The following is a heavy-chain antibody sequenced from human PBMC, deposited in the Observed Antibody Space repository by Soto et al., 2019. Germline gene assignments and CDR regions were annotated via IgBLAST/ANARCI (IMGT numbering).Heavy chain of an antibody. CDR1: GFTFSSYA. CDR2: IIPIFGTA. CDR3: ARARITIFGVVTIYYYGMDV. D-gene: IGHD3-3*01. V-gene: IGHV1-69*01. Sequence: VQLLESGGGLVQPGGSLRLSCAASGFTFSSYAMSWVRQAPGKGLEWMGGIIPIFGTANYAQKFQGRVTITADESTSTAYMELSSLRSEDTAVYYCARARITIFGVVTIYYYGMDVWGQGTTVTVSS. J-gene: IGHJ6*02.